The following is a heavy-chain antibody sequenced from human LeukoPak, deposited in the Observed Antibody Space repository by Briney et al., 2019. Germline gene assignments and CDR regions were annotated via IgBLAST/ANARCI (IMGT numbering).Heavy chain of an antibody. J-gene: IGHJ4*02. CDR2: IIPILGIA. CDR3: AREPTGDLYIYYFDF. Sequence: SVKVSCKASGGTFSSYAISWVRQAPGQGLEWMGRIIPILGIANYAQKFQGRVTITADKSTSTAYMELSSLRSEDTAVYYCAREPTGDLYIYYFDFWGQGTLVTVSS. CDR1: GGTFSSYA. D-gene: IGHD7-27*01. V-gene: IGHV1-69*04.